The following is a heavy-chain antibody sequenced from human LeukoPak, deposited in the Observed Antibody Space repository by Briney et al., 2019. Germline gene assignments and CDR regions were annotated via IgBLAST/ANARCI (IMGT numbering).Heavy chain of an antibody. J-gene: IGHJ3*02. D-gene: IGHD2-21*02. V-gene: IGHV3-53*01. CDR2: IYSDGSGGHI. Sequence: GGSLRLSCAASGFTVSSQYMSWVRQAPGKGLEWVSVIYSDGSGGHIYYTDSVKGRFTISRDNSKNTLYLQMNSLRAEDTAVYYCARGLGGYCGGDCPDDAFDIWGQGTMVTVSS. CDR3: ARGLGGYCGGDCPDDAFDI. CDR1: GFTVSSQY.